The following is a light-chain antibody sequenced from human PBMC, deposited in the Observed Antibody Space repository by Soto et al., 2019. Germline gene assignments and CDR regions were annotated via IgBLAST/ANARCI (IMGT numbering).Light chain of an antibody. Sequence: QSALTQPASVSGSPGKSITIPCPGTRSNVGGYNYVSWYQQHPGKAPKLMIYDVSNRPSGVSNRFSGSKSGNTASLTISGLQAEDEADYYCSSYTSSSILEVFGGGTKLTVL. V-gene: IGLV2-14*01. J-gene: IGLJ3*02. CDR2: DVS. CDR3: SSYTSSSILEV. CDR1: RSNVGGYNY.